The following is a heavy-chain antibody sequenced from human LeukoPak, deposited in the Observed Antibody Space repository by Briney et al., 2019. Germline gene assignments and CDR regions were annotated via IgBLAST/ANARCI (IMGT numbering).Heavy chain of an antibody. CDR2: ISGTGGST. CDR3: AKECGRDYDDRAFDI. J-gene: IGHJ3*02. CDR1: GFTFSNYP. V-gene: IGHV3-23*01. Sequence: GGSLRLSCAASGFTFSNYPMNWVRQSPERGLEWVSAISGTGGSTSYADSLKGRFTISRDSSKNTLYLQMSSLTAEDTAVYYCAKECGRDYDDRAFDIWGQGTMVTVSS. D-gene: IGHD3-22*01.